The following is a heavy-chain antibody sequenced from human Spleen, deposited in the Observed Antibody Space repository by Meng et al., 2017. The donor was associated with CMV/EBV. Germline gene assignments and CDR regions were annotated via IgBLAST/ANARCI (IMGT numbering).Heavy chain of an antibody. CDR3: ARGLFYDYVWGSYNPRFDP. CDR2: INHSGST. CDR1: GGSFSGYY. D-gene: IGHD3-16*01. J-gene: IGHJ5*02. V-gene: IGHV4-34*01. Sequence: LETLSLTCAAYGGSFSGYYWSWIRQPPGKGLEWIGEINHSGSTNYNPSLKSRVTISVDTSKNQFSLKLSSVTAADTAVYYCARGLFYDYVWGSYNPRFDPWGQGTLVTVSS.